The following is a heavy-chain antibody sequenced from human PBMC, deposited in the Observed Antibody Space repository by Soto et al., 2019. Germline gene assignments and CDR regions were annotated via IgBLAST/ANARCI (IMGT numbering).Heavy chain of an antibody. CDR1: GLKVSSAS. V-gene: IGHV3-48*01. D-gene: IGHD3-3*01. CDR2: ISDSGSNT. J-gene: IGHJ6*02. Sequence: GWSLTLSCAAFGLKVSSASMNWVRQAPGRGLEWVAYISDSGSNTLYADSVKGRFTISRDDSKNTLYLQMNSLKTEDTAVYYCTTDRITIFGVVLNGMDVWGQGTTVTVSS. CDR3: TTDRITIFGVVLNGMDV.